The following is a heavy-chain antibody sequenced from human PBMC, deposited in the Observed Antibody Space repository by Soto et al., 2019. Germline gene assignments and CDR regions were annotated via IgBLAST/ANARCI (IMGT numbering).Heavy chain of an antibody. V-gene: IGHV6-1*01. CDR2: TYYRSKWYN. J-gene: IGHJ4*02. D-gene: IGHD2-2*01. Sequence: PSQTLSLTCAISGDSVSSSSAAWNWIRQSPSRGLEWLGRTYYRSKWYNDYAVSVKSRITISPDTSKNQFSLQLNSVTPEDTAVYYCARGYCSSTSCYLFDYWGQGTLVTVSS. CDR1: GDSVSSSSAA. CDR3: ARGYCSSTSCYLFDY.